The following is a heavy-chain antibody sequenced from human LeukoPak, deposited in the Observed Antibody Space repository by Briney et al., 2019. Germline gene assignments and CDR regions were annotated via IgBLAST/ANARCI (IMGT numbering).Heavy chain of an antibody. CDR1: GGTFSSYA. J-gene: IGHJ4*02. Sequence: SVKVSCKASGGTFSSYAISWVRQTPGQGLEWMGGIIPIFGTANYAQKLQGRVTITTDEFTSTAYMELSSLRSEDTAAYYCARVKVTFGGVIAPYFECWGQGTLVTVSS. CDR2: IIPIFGTA. CDR3: ARVKVTFGGVIAPYFEC. V-gene: IGHV1-69*05. D-gene: IGHD3-16*02.